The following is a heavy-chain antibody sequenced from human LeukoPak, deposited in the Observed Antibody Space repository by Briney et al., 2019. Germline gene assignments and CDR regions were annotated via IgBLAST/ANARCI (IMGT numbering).Heavy chain of an antibody. D-gene: IGHD1-26*01. J-gene: IGHJ6*02. CDR1: GYTFTNYD. Sequence: ASVKVSCKASGYTFTNYDINWVRQASGQGLEWVGWMNPNSGNAGFAQKFKGRITMTGDTITNTAYMEVFSLTSDDTAIYYCATQRWEKLHGSYYYDGMDVWGQGTTVTVS. CDR3: ATQRWEKLHGSYYYDGMDV. CDR2: MNPNSGNA. V-gene: IGHV1-8*02.